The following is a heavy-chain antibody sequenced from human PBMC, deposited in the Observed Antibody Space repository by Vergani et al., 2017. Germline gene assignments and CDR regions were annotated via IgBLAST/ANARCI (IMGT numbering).Heavy chain of an antibody. Sequence: QVQLQESGPGLVKLSQTLSLTCTVSGGSISSGSYYWSWIRQPAGKGLEWIGRIYTSGSTNYNPSLKSRVTISVDTSKNQFSLKLSSMTAADTAVYYCARDAPGGCSSTSCYTPYWYFDLWGRGTLVTVSS. J-gene: IGHJ2*01. V-gene: IGHV4-61*02. CDR1: GGSISSGSYY. CDR2: IYTSGST. D-gene: IGHD2-2*02. CDR3: ARDAPGGCSSTSCYTPYWYFDL.